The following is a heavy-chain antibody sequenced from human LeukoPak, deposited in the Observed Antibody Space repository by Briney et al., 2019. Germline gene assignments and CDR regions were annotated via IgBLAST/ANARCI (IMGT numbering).Heavy chain of an antibody. CDR1: GYTFTSYG. J-gene: IGHJ6*03. CDR2: INTYNGNT. V-gene: IGHV1-18*01. Sequence: ASVKVSCKASGYTFTSYGISWVRQAPGQGLEWMGWINTYNGNTNYAQKLQGRVTMTTDTSTSTAYMELRSLRSDDTAVYYCARTIEGWTYGQRYHYMDVWGKGTTVTISS. D-gene: IGHD3-10*01. CDR3: ARTIEGWTYGQRYHYMDV.